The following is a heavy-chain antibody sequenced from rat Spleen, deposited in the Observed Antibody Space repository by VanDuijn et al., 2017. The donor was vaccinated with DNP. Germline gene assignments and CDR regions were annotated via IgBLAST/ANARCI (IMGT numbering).Heavy chain of an antibody. V-gene: IGHV5-22*01. Sequence: EVQLVESGGGLVQPGRSLKLSCAASGFTFSDYYMAWVRQAPKKGLEWVASISYEGSSTYYGDSVKGRFTISRDNAKSTLYLQMNSLRSEDTATYYCARHIDPGTHAMGDWGQGTSVTVSS. CDR1: GFTFSDYY. D-gene: IGHD1-4*01. J-gene: IGHJ4*01. CDR3: ARHIDPGTHAMGD. CDR2: ISYEGSST.